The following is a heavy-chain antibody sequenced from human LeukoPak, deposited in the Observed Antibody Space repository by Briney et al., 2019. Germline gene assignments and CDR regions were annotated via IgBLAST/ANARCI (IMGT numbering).Heavy chain of an antibody. CDR3: ARDFRPQVGATQGDAFDI. CDR2: INPNSGGT. CDR1: GYTFTSYG. V-gene: IGHV1-2*02. Sequence: GASVKVSCKASGYTFTSYGISWVRQAPGQGLEWMGWINPNSGGTNYAQKFQGRVTMTRDTSISTAYMELSRLRSDDTAVYYCARDFRPQVGATQGDAFDIWGQGTMVTVSS. D-gene: IGHD1-26*01. J-gene: IGHJ3*02.